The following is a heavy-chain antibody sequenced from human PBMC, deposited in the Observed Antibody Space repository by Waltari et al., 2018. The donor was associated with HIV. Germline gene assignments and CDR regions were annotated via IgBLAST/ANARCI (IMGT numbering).Heavy chain of an antibody. D-gene: IGHD2-15*01. Sequence: QVQLVQSGAEVKKPGASVTVSCKASGYTLSGYYMQWVRPAPGQGLGWMGPIDLNRGGANYAQNFQDRVTMTRDTSISTAYMEVRSLTSDDTAVYYCARDRVSGGHDWWFDLWGRCTLVTVSS. V-gene: IGHV1-2*06. CDR3: ARDRVSGGHDWWFDL. CDR2: IDLNRGGA. J-gene: IGHJ2*01. CDR1: GYTLSGYY.